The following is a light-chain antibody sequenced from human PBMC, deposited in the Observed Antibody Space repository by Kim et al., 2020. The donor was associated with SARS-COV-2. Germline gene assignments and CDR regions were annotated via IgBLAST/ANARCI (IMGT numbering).Light chain of an antibody. CDR1: QSISTW. V-gene: IGKV1-5*03. CDR3: QQYNSYPWT. CDR2: KAS. J-gene: IGKJ1*01. Sequence: GDRVTITCRASQSISTWLAWYQQKPGKAPKLLIYKASSLESGVPSRFSGSGSGTDFTLTVSSLQPDDFSTYYCQQYNSYPWTFGQATKVDIK.